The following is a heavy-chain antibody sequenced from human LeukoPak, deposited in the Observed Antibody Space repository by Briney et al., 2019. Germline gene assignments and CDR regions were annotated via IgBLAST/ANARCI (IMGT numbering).Heavy chain of an antibody. CDR1: GYIFTDYY. J-gene: IGHJ4*02. V-gene: IGHV1-46*01. D-gene: IGHD5-18*01. CDR2: INPSGGST. Sequence: ASVKVSCKASGYIFTDYYMHWVRQAPGQGLEWMGIINPSGGSTSYAQKFQGRVTMTRDTSTSTVYMELSSLRSEDTAVYYCARGGTAMEVDYWGQGTLVTVSS. CDR3: ARGGTAMEVDY.